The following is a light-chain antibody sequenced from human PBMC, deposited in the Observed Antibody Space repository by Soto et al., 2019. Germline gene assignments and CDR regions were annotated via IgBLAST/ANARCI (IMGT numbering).Light chain of an antibody. Sequence: DIQMTQSPSTLSASVGDRVTITCRASQSINNWLAWYQQKPGKVPKLLIYKASNLQSGVPSRFSGSGSGTEFTLTISSLQPDDFATYYCQQYNSYSYTFGQGTKLEIK. V-gene: IGKV1-5*03. CDR1: QSINNW. J-gene: IGKJ2*01. CDR3: QQYNSYSYT. CDR2: KAS.